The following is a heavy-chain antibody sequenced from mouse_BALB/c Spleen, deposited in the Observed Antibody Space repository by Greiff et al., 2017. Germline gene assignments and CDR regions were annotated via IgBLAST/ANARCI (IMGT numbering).Heavy chain of an antibody. CDR3: ASGPTYYRYDYFDY. V-gene: IGHV3-8*02. CDR2: ISYSGST. Sequence: EVQLQESGPSLVKPSQTLSLTCSVTGYSITSCYWNWIRKFPGHKLEYMGYISYSGSTYYNPSLKSRISITRDTSKNQYYLQLNSVTTEDTATYYCASGPTYYRYDYFDYWGQGTTLTVSS. CDR1: GYSITSCY. J-gene: IGHJ2*01. D-gene: IGHD2-14*01.